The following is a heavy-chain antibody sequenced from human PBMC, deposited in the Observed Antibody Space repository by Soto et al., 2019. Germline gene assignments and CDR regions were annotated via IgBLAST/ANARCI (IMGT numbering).Heavy chain of an antibody. D-gene: IGHD1-1*01. CDR3: ERSPTKNSPQFGTFDH. CDR1: GYTFTSYA. J-gene: IGHJ5*02. V-gene: IGHV1-3*01. Sequence: ASVKVSCKASGYTFTSYAMHWVRQAPGQRLEWMGWINAGNGNTKYSQKFQGRVTITRDTSASTAYMELSSLRSEDTAVYYCERSPTKNSPQFGTFDHWGQGTLVTVSS. CDR2: INAGNGNT.